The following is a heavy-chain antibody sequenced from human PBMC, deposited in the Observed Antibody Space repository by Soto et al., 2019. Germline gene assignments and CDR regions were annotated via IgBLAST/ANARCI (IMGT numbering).Heavy chain of an antibody. CDR2: IYWGDDK. D-gene: IGHD3-3*01. J-gene: IGHJ4*02. CDR1: GFSLTTSGVG. CDR3: AHRVLRTVFGLVTTTAIYFDF. Sequence: QITLNESGPTVVGPTETLTLTCRFSGFSLTTSGVGVGWIRQSPGKAPEWLALIYWGDDKRYSASLKSRLTITKDTSKNQVVLTVSDLDPTDTATYYCAHRVLRTVFGLVTTTAIYFDFWGQGTPVAVSS. V-gene: IGHV2-5*02.